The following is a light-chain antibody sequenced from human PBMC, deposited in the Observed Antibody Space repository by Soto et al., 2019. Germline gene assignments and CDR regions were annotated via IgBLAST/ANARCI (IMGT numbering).Light chain of an antibody. CDR3: QQGSNFPLT. CDR1: PEISSW. CDR2: AAS. J-gene: IGKJ4*01. V-gene: IGKV1-12*01. Sequence: IQMTQSPSSVSAAVGDRVTIPCRARPEISSWLAWVPQRPGRAPYLLIYAASTLQSGVPSRFSGSGSGTVFTLTISSLQPEDFGTYYCQQGSNFPLTFGRGTKVDIK.